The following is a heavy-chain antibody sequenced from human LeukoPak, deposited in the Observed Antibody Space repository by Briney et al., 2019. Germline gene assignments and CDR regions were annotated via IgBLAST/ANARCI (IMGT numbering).Heavy chain of an antibody. CDR2: ISYDGSNQ. CDR1: GFTFSSYG. D-gene: IGHD2-8*01. V-gene: IGHV3-30*18. CDR3: ANGYCTNGVCYPYYYYYMDV. Sequence: GGSLRLSCAASGFTFSSYGMHWVRQAPGKGLEWVAVISYDGSNQYYADSVKGRFTISRDNSKYTLYLQMNSLRAEDTAVYYCANGYCTNGVCYPYYYYYMDVWGKGTTVTVSS. J-gene: IGHJ6*03.